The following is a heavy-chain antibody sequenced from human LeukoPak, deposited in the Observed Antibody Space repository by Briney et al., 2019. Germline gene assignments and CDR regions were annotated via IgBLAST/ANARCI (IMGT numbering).Heavy chain of an antibody. Sequence: SETLSLTCTVSGGSIGSYYWGWIRQPPGKGLEWIGYIYYSGSTNYNPSLKSRVNISVDTSKHQFSLKLCSVTAADTAVYYCARLTYDYVWGSYRYGPLDFWGQGTMVTVSS. CDR1: GGSIGSYY. D-gene: IGHD3-16*02. J-gene: IGHJ3*01. CDR2: IYYSGST. V-gene: IGHV4-59*01. CDR3: ARLTYDYVWGSYRYGPLDF.